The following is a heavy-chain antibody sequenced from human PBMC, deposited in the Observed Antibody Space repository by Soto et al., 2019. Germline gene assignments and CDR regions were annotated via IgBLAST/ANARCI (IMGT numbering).Heavy chain of an antibody. J-gene: IGHJ4*02. CDR3: ARQLYCSGGSCYLDYFDY. D-gene: IGHD2-15*01. V-gene: IGHV4-39*01. CDR1: GGSISSSSYY. Sequence: PSETRSLTCTVSGGSISSSSYYWGWIRQPPGKGLEWIGSIYYSGSTYYNPSLKSRVTISVDTSKNQFSLKLSSVTAADTAVYYCARQLYCSGGSCYLDYFDYWGQGTLVTVSS. CDR2: IYYSGST.